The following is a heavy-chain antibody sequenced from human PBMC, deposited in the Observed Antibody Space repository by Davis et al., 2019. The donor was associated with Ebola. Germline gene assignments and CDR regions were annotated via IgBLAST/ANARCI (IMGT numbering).Heavy chain of an antibody. Sequence: PGGSLRLSCAASGFTFSDYYMSWIRQAPGKGLEWVSYISSSSSYTNYADSVKGRFTISRDNSKNTLYLQMNSLRAEDTAVYYCAKAVTPSPYGASDIWGQGTVVTVFS. V-gene: IGHV3-11*06. D-gene: IGHD2-21*02. CDR3: AKAVTPSPYGASDI. J-gene: IGHJ3*02. CDR2: ISSSSSYT. CDR1: GFTFSDYY.